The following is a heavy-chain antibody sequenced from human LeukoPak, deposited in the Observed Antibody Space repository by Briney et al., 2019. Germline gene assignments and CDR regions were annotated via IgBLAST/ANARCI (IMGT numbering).Heavy chain of an antibody. D-gene: IGHD3-3*01. CDR1: GGSISSGGYS. CDR2: IYHSGST. Sequence: SQTLSLTCAVSGGSISSGGYSWSWIRQPPEKGLEWIGYIYHSGSTYYNPSLKSRVTISVDTSKNQFSLKLSSVTAADTAIYYCQSRFLEWLLDYWGQGTLVTVSS. V-gene: IGHV4-30-2*01. J-gene: IGHJ4*02. CDR3: QSRFLEWLLDY.